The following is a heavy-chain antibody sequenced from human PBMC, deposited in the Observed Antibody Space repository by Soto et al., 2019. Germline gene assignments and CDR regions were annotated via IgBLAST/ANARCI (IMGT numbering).Heavy chain of an antibody. CDR1: GGTFSSYA. CDR3: ARSQGSSTSLEIYYYYYYGMDV. J-gene: IGHJ6*02. Sequence: QVQLVQSGAEVKKPGSSVKVSCKASGGTFSSYAISWVRQAPGQGLEWMGGIIPIYDTTNYAQKFQGRVTITADESTSTAYMELSSLRSEDTAVYYCARSQGSSTSLEIYYYYYYGMDVWGQETTVTVSS. CDR2: IIPIYDTT. D-gene: IGHD2-2*01. V-gene: IGHV1-69*01.